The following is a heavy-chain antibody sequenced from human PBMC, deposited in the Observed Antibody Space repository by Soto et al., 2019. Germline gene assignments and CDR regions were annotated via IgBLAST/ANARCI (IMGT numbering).Heavy chain of an antibody. CDR1: GFTFSSYA. Sequence: GGSLRLSCAASGFTFSSYAMSWVRQAPGKGLEWVSAISGSGGSTYYADSVKGRFTISRDNSKNTLYLQMNSLRAEDTAVYYRATNPLPVLMVYASDYWGQGTLVTVSS. J-gene: IGHJ4*02. CDR2: ISGSGGST. CDR3: ATNPLPVLMVYASDY. D-gene: IGHD2-8*01. V-gene: IGHV3-23*01.